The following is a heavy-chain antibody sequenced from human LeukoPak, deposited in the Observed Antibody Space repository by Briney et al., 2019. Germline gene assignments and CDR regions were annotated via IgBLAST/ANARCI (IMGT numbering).Heavy chain of an antibody. Sequence: PGGSLRLSCAASGFSFSDYYMNWIRQAPGKGLEWISYMSSSGSTIDYADSVKGRFTISRDNAKNSLYLQMNSLRAEDTAVYYCAELGITMIGGVWGQGTLVTVSS. D-gene: IGHD3-10*02. V-gene: IGHV3-11*04. J-gene: IGHJ4*02. CDR2: MSSSGSTI. CDR1: GFSFSDYY. CDR3: AELGITMIGGV.